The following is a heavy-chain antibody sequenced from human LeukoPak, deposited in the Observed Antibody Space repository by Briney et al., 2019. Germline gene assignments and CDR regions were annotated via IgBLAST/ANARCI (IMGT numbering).Heavy chain of an antibody. CDR2: IKQDGSEK. V-gene: IGHV3-7*05. J-gene: IGHJ4*02. CDR3: ARGGRWLQLVYFDY. Sequence: GGSLRLSCAASGFTFSSYWMSWVRQAPGKGLEWVATIKQDGSEKYYVDSVKGRFTISRDNAKNSLYLQMNSQRAEDTAVYYCARGGRWLQLVYFDYWGQGTLVTVSS. D-gene: IGHD5-24*01. CDR1: GFTFSSYW.